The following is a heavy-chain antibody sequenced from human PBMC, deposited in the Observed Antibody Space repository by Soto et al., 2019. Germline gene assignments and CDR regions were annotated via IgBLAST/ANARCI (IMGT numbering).Heavy chain of an antibody. J-gene: IGHJ4*02. V-gene: IGHV1-8*01. CDR2: MQPSSGRT. Sequence: ASVKVSCKASGYSFTSLDINWVRQTTGQGLEWMGWMQPSSGRTGYAQKFQGRVTMTRDTSINTAYMELSSLTSDDTAFYYCARGVTAGVDYWGQGTLVTISS. CDR1: GYSFTSLD. D-gene: IGHD1-26*01. CDR3: ARGVTAGVDY.